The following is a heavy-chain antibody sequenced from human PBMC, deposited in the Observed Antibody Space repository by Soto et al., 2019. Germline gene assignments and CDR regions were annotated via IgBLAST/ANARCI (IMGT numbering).Heavy chain of an antibody. V-gene: IGHV4-34*12. Sequence: SATLCDSNTFSTGVYQGSYRSRIRQPPGKGLEWIGEVIHTGRNNYNQYLKGRVKISVDTSKNQFSLNLSSVTAADTAVDYVARSPQYSAFTDSVEFLGQGNQV. J-gene: IGHJ4*02. CDR1: TGVYQGSY. D-gene: IGHD4-4*01. CDR3: ARSPQYSAFTDSVEF. CDR2: VIHTGRN.